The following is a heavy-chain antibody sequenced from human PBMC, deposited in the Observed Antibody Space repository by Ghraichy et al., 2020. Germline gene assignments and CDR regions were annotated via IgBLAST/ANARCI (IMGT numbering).Heavy chain of an antibody. CDR1: GFTVSSKY. V-gene: IGHV3-53*01. Sequence: GESLNISCAASGFTVSSKYMNWVRQAPGKGLEWVSVIYSGGSTYYAESVKGRFTISRDNSKNTLYLQMSSLRAEDTAVYYCARGGGAYFDYWGQGTLVTVSS. CDR2: IYSGGST. CDR3: ARGGGAYFDY. J-gene: IGHJ4*02. D-gene: IGHD1-26*01.